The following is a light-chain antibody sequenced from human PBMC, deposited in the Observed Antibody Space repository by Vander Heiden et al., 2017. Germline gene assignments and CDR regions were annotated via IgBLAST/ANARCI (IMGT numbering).Light chain of an antibody. CDR2: EVS. J-gene: IGLJ2*01. Sequence: QSALTQPAPVPGSPAQSITISCTGTSSDVGHYNYVSWYQQHPGKAPKLMIYEVSNRPSGVSNRFSGSKSGNTASLTISGLQTEDEGDYYCSSYTSSSTVVFGGGTKLTVL. CDR3: SSYTSSSTVV. V-gene: IGLV2-14*01. CDR1: SSDVGHYNY.